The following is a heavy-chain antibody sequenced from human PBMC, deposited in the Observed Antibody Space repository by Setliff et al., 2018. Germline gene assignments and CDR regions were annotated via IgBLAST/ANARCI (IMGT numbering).Heavy chain of an antibody. D-gene: IGHD1-26*01. V-gene: IGHV1-18*01. J-gene: IGHJ6*03. Sequence: ASVKVSCKASGYNFISYGISWVRQAPGQGLEWMGWISPANGNTNYAQKLQGRVTMTTDTSTSTAYMELRSLRSDDTAVYYCARDRYGGYLYYYYYYMDVWGKGTTVTVSS. CDR2: ISPANGNT. CDR1: GYNFISYG. CDR3: ARDRYGGYLYYYYYYMDV.